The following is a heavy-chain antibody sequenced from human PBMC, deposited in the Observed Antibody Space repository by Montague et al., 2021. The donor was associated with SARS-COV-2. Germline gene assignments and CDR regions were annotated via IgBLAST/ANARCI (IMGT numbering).Heavy chain of an antibody. CDR2: CCYMPEKKN. CDR3: TSGREGNYNVMDV. J-gene: IGHJ6*02. D-gene: IGHD1-1*01. V-gene: IGHV6-1*01. Sequence: CAISGDSDGIEEPRCRSEEHTSALQLQLQVVCCYMPEKKNDYAVSVRGRVTINPDTSKNQFSLQLNSVTPEDTAIYYCTSGREGNYNVMDVWGQGTTVTVSS. CDR1: GDSDGIEEPR.